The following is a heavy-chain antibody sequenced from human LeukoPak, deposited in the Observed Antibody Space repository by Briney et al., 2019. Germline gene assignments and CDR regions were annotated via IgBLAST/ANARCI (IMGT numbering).Heavy chain of an antibody. Sequence: TSSGTLSLTCAVSGGSISSSNWWSWVRQPPGKGLEWIGEIYHSGSTNYNPSLKSRVTISVDKSKNQFSLKLSSVTAADTAVYYCASHFDIVVVPAAMRGLETGDAFDIWGQGTMVTVSS. D-gene: IGHD2-2*01. J-gene: IGHJ3*02. CDR2: IYHSGST. CDR3: ASHFDIVVVPAAMRGLETGDAFDI. V-gene: IGHV4-4*02. CDR1: GGSISSSNW.